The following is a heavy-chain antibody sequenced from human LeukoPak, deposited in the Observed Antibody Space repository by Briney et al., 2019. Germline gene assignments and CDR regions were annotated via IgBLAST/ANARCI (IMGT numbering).Heavy chain of an antibody. V-gene: IGHV3-11*04. D-gene: IGHD3-3*01. CDR2: ISSSGSTI. CDR3: ARCSPNYNFWSGYQPPGAFDI. J-gene: IGHJ3*02. Sequence: GGSLRLSCAASGFTFSDYYMSWIRQAPGKGLEWVSDISSSGSTIYYADSVKGRFTISRDNAKNSLYLQMNSLRAEDTAVYYCARCSPNYNFWSGYQPPGAFDIWGQGTVVTVSS. CDR1: GFTFSDYY.